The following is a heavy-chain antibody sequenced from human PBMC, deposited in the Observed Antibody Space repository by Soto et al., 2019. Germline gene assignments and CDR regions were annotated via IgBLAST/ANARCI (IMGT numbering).Heavy chain of an antibody. Sequence: EVQLLESGGGLVQPGGSLRLSCAASGFTFSSYAMSWVRQAPGKGLEWVSGIRASGGNTYFADSVKGRFTISRDNSKNTLYLQMNSLRAEDTAVYYWAKQYYDCRGAIDYWGQGTLVTVYS. CDR3: AKQYYDCRGAIDY. CDR2: IRASGGNT. CDR1: GFTFSSYA. J-gene: IGHJ4*02. D-gene: IGHD3-22*01. V-gene: IGHV3-23*01.